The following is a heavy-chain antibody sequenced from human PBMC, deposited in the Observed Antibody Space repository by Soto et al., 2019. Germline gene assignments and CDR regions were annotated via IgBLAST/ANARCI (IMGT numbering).Heavy chain of an antibody. J-gene: IGHJ4*02. CDR2: IIPILGIA. CDR3: ARHYGDYNGGY. Sequence: QVQLVQSGAEVKKPGSSVKVSCKASGGTFSSYTINWVRQAPGQGLEWMGRIIPILGIANYAQKFQGRVTIPADKSTSTADMELRSLRSEDTAVYYCARHYGDYNGGYWGQGTLVTVSS. D-gene: IGHD4-17*01. V-gene: IGHV1-69*02. CDR1: GGTFSSYT.